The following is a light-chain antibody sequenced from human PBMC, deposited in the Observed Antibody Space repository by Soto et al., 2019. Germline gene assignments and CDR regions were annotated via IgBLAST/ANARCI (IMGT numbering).Light chain of an antibody. Sequence: QTVVTQEPSLTVSPGGTVTLTCASSTGPVTSDYYPNWFQQKPGQAPRALIYSTTKKHSWTPARFSGSLLGGKAALTLSGVQPEDEADYYCSSYTSIYTYVFGTGTKLTVL. CDR3: SSYTSIYTYV. CDR1: TGPVTSDYY. V-gene: IGLV7-43*01. CDR2: STT. J-gene: IGLJ1*01.